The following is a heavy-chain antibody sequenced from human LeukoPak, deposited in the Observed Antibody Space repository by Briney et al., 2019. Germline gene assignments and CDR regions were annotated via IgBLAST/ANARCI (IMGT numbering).Heavy chain of an antibody. J-gene: IGHJ6*02. CDR3: ARDSSGWSHGMDV. CDR1: GFIFSSYS. D-gene: IGHD6-19*01. V-gene: IGHV3-21*01. CDR2: ISSSSSYI. Sequence: GGSLRLSCEASGFIFSSYSMNWVRQAPGKGLEWVSSISSSSSYIYYADSVKGRFTISRDNAKNSLYLQMNSLRAEDTAVYYCARDSSGWSHGMDVWGQGTTVTVSS.